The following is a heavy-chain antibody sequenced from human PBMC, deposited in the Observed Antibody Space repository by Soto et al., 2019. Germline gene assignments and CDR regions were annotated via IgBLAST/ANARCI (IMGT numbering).Heavy chain of an antibody. Sequence: GASVKVSCKASGGSFSSYAISWLRQAPGQGLEWMGGIIPIFGTANYAQKFQGRVTITADESTSTAYMDLSSLRSEDTAVYYCAREMTTVNRQYYYYGMDVWGQGTTVTVSS. CDR3: AREMTTVNRQYYYYGMDV. D-gene: IGHD4-4*01. J-gene: IGHJ6*02. CDR1: GGSFSSYA. V-gene: IGHV1-69*13. CDR2: IIPIFGTA.